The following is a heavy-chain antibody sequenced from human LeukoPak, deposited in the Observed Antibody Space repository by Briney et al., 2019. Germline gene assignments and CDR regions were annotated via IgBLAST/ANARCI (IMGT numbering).Heavy chain of an antibody. J-gene: IGHJ6*02. CDR1: GYTFTSYY. CDR3: ARDVEVGGYWNDGYYYYGMDV. D-gene: IGHD1-1*01. Sequence: ASVKVSCKASGYTFTSYYMHWVRQAPGQGLEWMGWINPNSGGTNYAQKLQGRVTMTTDTSTSTAYMELRSLRSDDTAVYYCARDVEVGGYWNDGYYYYGMDVWSQGTTVTVSS. CDR2: INPNSGGT. V-gene: IGHV1-2*02.